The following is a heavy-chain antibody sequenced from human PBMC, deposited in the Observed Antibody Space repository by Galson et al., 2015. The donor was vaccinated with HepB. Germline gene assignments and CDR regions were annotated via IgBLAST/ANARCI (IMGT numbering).Heavy chain of an antibody. Sequence: SVKVSCKASGYTFTGYCMHWVRQAPGQGLEWMGWINANSGGTTYAQSFQGRVTMTMDTSISTVYMELSRLRSDDTAVYFCARDRGDVTAPHYYDMDVWGQGTTVTVSS. D-gene: IGHD2-21*02. CDR1: GYTFTGYC. V-gene: IGHV1-2*02. J-gene: IGHJ6*02. CDR3: ARDRGDVTAPHYYDMDV. CDR2: INANSGGT.